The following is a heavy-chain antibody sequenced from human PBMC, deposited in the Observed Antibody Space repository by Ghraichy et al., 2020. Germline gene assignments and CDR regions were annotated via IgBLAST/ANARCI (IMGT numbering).Heavy chain of an antibody. J-gene: IGHJ4*02. D-gene: IGHD3-22*01. V-gene: IGHV2-70*11. CDR2: IDWDDDK. Sequence: SDPTLVKPTQTLTLTCTFSGFSLSTSGMCVSWIRQPPGKALEWLARIDWDDDKYYSTSLKTRLTISKDTSKNQVVLTMTNMDPVDTATYYCARNYYYDSSGYVDYWGQGTLVTVSS. CDR3: ARNYYYDSSGYVDY. CDR1: GFSLSTSGMC.